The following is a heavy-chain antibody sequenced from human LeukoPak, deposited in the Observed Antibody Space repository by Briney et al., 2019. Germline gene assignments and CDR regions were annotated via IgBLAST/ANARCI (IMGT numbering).Heavy chain of an antibody. CDR2: ISGSGGST. J-gene: IGHJ3*02. CDR1: GFTFSSYS. CDR3: AKDRGSSGWYLFGAFDI. Sequence: GGSLRLSCAASGFTFSSYSMSWVRQAPGKGLEWVSAISGSGGSTYYADSVKGRFTISRDNSKNTLYLQMNSLRAEDTAVYYCAKDRGSSGWYLFGAFDIWGQGTMVTVSS. V-gene: IGHV3-23*01. D-gene: IGHD6-19*01.